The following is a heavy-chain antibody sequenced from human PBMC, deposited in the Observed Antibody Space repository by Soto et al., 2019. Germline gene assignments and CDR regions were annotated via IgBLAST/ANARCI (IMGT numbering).Heavy chain of an antibody. CDR3: AKDTGEQQLAIYYFDY. Sequence: GGSLRLSCAASGFTFSSYAMSWVRQAPGKGLEWVSAISGSGGSTYYADSVKGRFTISRDNSKNTPYLQMNSLRAEDTAVYYCAKDTGEQQLAIYYFDYWGQGTLVTVSS. CDR2: ISGSGGST. D-gene: IGHD6-13*01. V-gene: IGHV3-23*01. CDR1: GFTFSSYA. J-gene: IGHJ4*02.